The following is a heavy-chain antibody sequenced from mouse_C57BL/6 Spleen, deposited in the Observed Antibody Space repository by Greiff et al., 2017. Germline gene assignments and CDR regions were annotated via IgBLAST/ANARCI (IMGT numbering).Heavy chain of an antibody. Sequence: QVQLQQPGAELVRPGSSVKLSCKASGYTFTSYWMHWVKQRPIQGLEWIGNIDPSDSETHYNQKFKDKATLTVDKSSSTAYMQLSSLTSEDSAVYYCARGGYYDRAWFSYWGQGTLVTVSA. CDR2: IDPSDSET. CDR3: ARGGYYDRAWFSY. CDR1: GYTFTSYW. V-gene: IGHV1-52*01. D-gene: IGHD2-4*01. J-gene: IGHJ3*01.